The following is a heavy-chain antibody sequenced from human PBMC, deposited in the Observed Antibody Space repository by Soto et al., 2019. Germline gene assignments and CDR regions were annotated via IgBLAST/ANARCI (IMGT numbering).Heavy chain of an antibody. CDR3: ANAKYYYDSHTGGWFDP. CDR1: GFTFSSYS. V-gene: IGHV3-21*01. CDR2: ISSSSSYI. J-gene: IGHJ5*02. D-gene: IGHD3-22*01. Sequence: GSLRLSCAASGFTFSSYSMNWVRQAPGKGLEWVSSISSSSSYIYYADSVKGRFTISRDNAKNSLCLQMNSLRAEDTAVYYCANAKYYYDSHTGGWFDPWGQGSLVTVSS.